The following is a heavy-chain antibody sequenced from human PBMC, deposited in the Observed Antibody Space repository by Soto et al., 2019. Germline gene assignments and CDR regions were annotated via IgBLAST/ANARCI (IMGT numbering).Heavy chain of an antibody. CDR3: ARGQVGSPGTKGVAFDI. D-gene: IGHD1-26*01. V-gene: IGHV3-13*01. J-gene: IGHJ3*02. CDR2: IGTAGDT. CDR1: GFTFSSYD. Sequence: PGGSLRLSCAASGFTFSSYDMHWVRQATGKGLEWVSAIGTAGDTYYPGSVKGRFTISRENAKNSLYLQMNSLRAGDTAVYYCARGQVGSPGTKGVAFDIWGQGTMVT.